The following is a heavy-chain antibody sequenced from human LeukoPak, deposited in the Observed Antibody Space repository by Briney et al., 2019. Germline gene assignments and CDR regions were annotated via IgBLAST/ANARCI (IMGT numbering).Heavy chain of an antibody. Sequence: GASVKVSRKASGYTFTGYYMHWVRQAPGQGLEWMGWINPNSGGTNYAQKFQGRVTMTRDTSISTAYMELSRLRSDDTAVYYCARRYDYVWGSYRTSYYFDYWGQGTLVTVSS. CDR3: ARRYDYVWGSYRTSYYFDY. CDR1: GYTFTGYY. V-gene: IGHV1-2*02. D-gene: IGHD3-16*02. CDR2: INPNSGGT. J-gene: IGHJ4*02.